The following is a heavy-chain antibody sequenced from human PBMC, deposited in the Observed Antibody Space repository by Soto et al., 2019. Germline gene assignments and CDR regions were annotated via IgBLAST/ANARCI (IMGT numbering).Heavy chain of an antibody. D-gene: IGHD3-3*01. CDR3: ARDHFEWDLIYDY. V-gene: IGHV3-48*03. Sequence: PGGSLRLSCAASGFTFSTYEMNWVRQAPGKGLEWVSYISSSGNIIYYADSVKGRFTISRDNAKNSLYLQMNSLSAEDTAVYYCARDHFEWDLIYDYWGQGTLVTVSS. CDR2: ISSSGNII. J-gene: IGHJ4*02. CDR1: GFTFSTYE.